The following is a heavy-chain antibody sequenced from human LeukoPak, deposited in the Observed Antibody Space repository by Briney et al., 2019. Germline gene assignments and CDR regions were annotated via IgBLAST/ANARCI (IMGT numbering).Heavy chain of an antibody. D-gene: IGHD6-13*01. V-gene: IGHV1-8*01. CDR2: MNPNSGNT. J-gene: IGHJ4*02. CDR3: ARERPPGDSSNWFLEGYSDI. Sequence: GASVKVSCKASAYTFTSYDINWVRQATGQGLEWMGWMNPNSGNTGYAQKFQGRVTMTRNTSISTAYMELSSLRSEDTAVYYCARERPPGDSSNWFLEGYSDICGQGTLVTVSS. CDR1: AYTFTSYD.